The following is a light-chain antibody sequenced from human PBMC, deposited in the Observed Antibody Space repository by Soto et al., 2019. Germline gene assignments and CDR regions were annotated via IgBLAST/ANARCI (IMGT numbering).Light chain of an antibody. J-gene: IGKJ4*01. V-gene: IGKV1-39*01. CDR2: AAS. Sequence: GDRVTITCRASQSISTYLNWYQQKPGNAPRVLIYAASRLESGVPSRFSGSGSGTDFILTINSLQPEDLGTYYCQQSDDSPFTLGGGTK. CDR1: QSISTY. CDR3: QQSDDSPFT.